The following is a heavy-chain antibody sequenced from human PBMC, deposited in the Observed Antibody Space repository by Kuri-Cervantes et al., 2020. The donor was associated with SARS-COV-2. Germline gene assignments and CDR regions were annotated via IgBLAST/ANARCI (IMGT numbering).Heavy chain of an antibody. D-gene: IGHD3-10*01. CDR1: GGSISSSSYY. J-gene: IGHJ4*02. V-gene: IGHV4-39*01. CDR3: ARHGLRYYGSGSLTTFDY. Sequence: ESLKISCTVSGGSISSSSYYWGWLRQPPGKGLEWIGSIYYSGSTYYKPPLKGRVTISVDTSKNQFSLKLSSVTAADTAVYYCARHGLRYYGSGSLTTFDYWCQGTLVTVSS. CDR2: IYYSGST.